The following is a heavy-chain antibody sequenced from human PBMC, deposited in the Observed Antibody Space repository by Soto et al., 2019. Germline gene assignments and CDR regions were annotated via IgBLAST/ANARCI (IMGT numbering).Heavy chain of an antibody. CDR3: ASSMKAGKNFDY. Sequence: QVQLVESGGGLVKPGGSLRLSCEASGFTFSDHYMSWIRQAPGKGLEWLSYISGSNTYTDYAGSVKGRFTISRDNAQNSLHLQMNSLRADDTAVYYCASSMKAGKNFDYWGQGTLVTVSS. V-gene: IGHV3-11*05. CDR2: ISGSNTYT. CDR1: GFTFSDHY. D-gene: IGHD3-22*01. J-gene: IGHJ4*02.